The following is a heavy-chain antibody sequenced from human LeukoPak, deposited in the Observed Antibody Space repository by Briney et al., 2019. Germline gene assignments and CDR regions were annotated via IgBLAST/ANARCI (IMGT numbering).Heavy chain of an antibody. D-gene: IGHD1-14*01. CDR2: IAYDGSRA. CDR3: TRYNNDHFDY. J-gene: IGHJ4*02. Sequence: GGSLRLSCAGSGFTFGGYGMHWFRQTPGKGLEGVAVIAYDGSRAFYADSVKGRFTISRDNPKNTMSVPMDDLRAEDTAVYYCTRYNNDHFDYWGQGTLVTVSS. CDR1: GFTFGGYG. V-gene: IGHV3-33*01.